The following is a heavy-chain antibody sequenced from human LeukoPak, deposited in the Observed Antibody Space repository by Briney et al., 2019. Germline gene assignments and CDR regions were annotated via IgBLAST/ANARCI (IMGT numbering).Heavy chain of an antibody. D-gene: IGHD4-17*01. Sequence: PSETLSLTCAVSGGSISSSNWWSWIRQPPGKGLEWIGYIYYSGSTYYNPSPKSRVTISVDTSKNQFSLKLSSVTAADTAVYYCASGDPGPDYWGQGTLVTVSS. CDR3: ASGDPGPDY. V-gene: IGHV4-30-4*01. CDR2: IYYSGST. J-gene: IGHJ4*02. CDR1: GGSISSSNW.